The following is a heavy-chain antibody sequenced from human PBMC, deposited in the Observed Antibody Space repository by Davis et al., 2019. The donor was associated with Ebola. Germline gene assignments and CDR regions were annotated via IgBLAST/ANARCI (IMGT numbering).Heavy chain of an antibody. CDR2: IIPFLAIA. J-gene: IGHJ4*02. Sequence: SVKVSCKASGGTFSSYTLSWVRQAPGQGLEWMGRIIPFLAIANYAQKFQGRVTITADESTSTAYMELSSLRSEDTAVYYCARVRWKQWLEIDYWGQGTLVTVSS. V-gene: IGHV1-69*02. CDR1: GGTFSSYT. CDR3: ARVRWKQWLEIDY. D-gene: IGHD6-19*01.